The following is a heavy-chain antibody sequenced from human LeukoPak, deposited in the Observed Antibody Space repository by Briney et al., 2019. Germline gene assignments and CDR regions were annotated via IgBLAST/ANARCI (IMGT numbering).Heavy chain of an antibody. D-gene: IGHD3-10*01. CDR3: AREPALWFGELLSYFDY. Sequence: GGSLRLSCAVSGFSFSPYWMHWVRQAPGKGLVWVSRINSDGSITSYADSVKGRFTISRDIAKNSLYLQMNSLRAEDTAVYYCAREPALWFGELLSYFDYWGQGTLVSVSS. CDR2: INSDGSIT. V-gene: IGHV3-74*01. CDR1: GFSFSPYW. J-gene: IGHJ4*02.